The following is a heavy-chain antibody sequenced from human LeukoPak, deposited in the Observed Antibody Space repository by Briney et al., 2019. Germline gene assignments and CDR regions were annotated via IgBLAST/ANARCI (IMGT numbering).Heavy chain of an antibody. CDR1: GFTFSSYA. D-gene: IGHD3-22*01. Sequence: GGSLRLSCAASGFTFSSYAMHWVRQAPGKGLEWVAVISYDGSNKYYADSVKGRFTISRDNSKNTLYLQMNSLRAEDTAVYYCARNYFYYDSSGPFDYWSQGTLVTVSS. V-gene: IGHV3-30-3*01. J-gene: IGHJ4*02. CDR2: ISYDGSNK. CDR3: ARNYFYYDSSGPFDY.